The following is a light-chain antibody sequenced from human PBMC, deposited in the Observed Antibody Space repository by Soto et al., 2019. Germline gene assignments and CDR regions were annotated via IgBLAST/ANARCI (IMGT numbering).Light chain of an antibody. J-gene: IGKJ1*01. CDR3: QQYYSTPRT. CDR2: WAS. Sequence: DIVITQSPYSLAVGLVESATVNCKSSQSVLYSSNNKNYLAWYQQKPGQPPKLLIYWASTRESGVPDRFSGSGSGTDFTLTISSLRAEDVAVYYCQQYYSTPRTFGQGTKVDIK. CDR1: QSVLYSSNNKNY. V-gene: IGKV4-1*01.